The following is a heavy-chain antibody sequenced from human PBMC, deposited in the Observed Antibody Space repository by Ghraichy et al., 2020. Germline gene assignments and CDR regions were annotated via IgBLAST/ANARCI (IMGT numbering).Heavy chain of an antibody. V-gene: IGHV3-30*02. D-gene: IGHD1-26*01. CDR1: GFTFSSYG. CDR2: IWYDGSNA. Sequence: GGSLRLSCAASGFTFSSYGMHWVRQAPGKGLEWGAFIWYDGSNAYYADSVKGRFSITRDNSMNTLYLQMNSLRAEDTAVYYCAKDVVGATGDCGQGTPVTVSS. CDR3: AKDVVGATGD. J-gene: IGHJ4*02.